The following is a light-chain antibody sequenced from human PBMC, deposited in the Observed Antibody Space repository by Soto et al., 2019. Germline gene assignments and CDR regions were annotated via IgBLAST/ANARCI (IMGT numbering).Light chain of an antibody. V-gene: IGLV2-8*01. CDR1: SSDVGGYNF. J-gene: IGLJ1*01. Sequence: QSALTQPPSASGSPGQSVTISCTGTSSDVGGYNFVSWYQQHPGKAPKLMIYEVTKRPSGVPDRFSGSKSGNMASLTVSGLQAEDEADYYCSSCAGSNNYVFGTGTKLTVL. CDR3: SSCAGSNNYV. CDR2: EVT.